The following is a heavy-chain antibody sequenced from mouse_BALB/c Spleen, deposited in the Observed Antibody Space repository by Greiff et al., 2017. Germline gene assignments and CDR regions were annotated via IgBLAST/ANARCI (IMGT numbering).Heavy chain of an antibody. J-gene: IGHJ1*01. Sequence: VKLKESGPGLVAPSQSLSITCTVSGFSLTSYGVHWVRQPPGKGLEWLGVIWAGGSTNYNSALMSRLSISKDNSKSQVFLKMNSLQTDDTAMYYCARANYYGSSYWYFDVWGAGTTVTVSS. CDR2: IWAGGST. CDR1: GFSLTSYG. CDR3: ARANYYGSSYWYFDV. V-gene: IGHV2-9*02. D-gene: IGHD1-1*01.